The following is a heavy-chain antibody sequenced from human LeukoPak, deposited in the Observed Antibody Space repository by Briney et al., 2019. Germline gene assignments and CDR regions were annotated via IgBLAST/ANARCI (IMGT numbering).Heavy chain of an antibody. D-gene: IGHD3-16*01. V-gene: IGHV4-4*07. CDR2: IYTSGST. CDR1: GGSISSYY. J-gene: IGHJ4*02. Sequence: PSETLSLTCTVSGGSISSYYWSWIRQPAGKGLEWIGRIYTSGSTNYNPSLKSRVTISVDTSTNQFSLKLSSVTAADTAVYYCARVAVRGDFDYWGQGTLVTVSS. CDR3: ARVAVRGDFDY.